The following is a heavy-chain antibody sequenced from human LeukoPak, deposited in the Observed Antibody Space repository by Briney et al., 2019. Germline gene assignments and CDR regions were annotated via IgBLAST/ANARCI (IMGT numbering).Heavy chain of an antibody. V-gene: IGHV4-39*01. J-gene: IGHJ5*02. CDR3: ARLAILGWFDP. D-gene: IGHD3-3*01. CDR1: GGSISSSGYY. CDR2: IYYSGGT. Sequence: SETLSLTCTVFGGSISSSGYYWGWIRQPPGKGLEWIGSIYYSGGTYYNPSLKSRVTISVDTSKNQFSLKLSSVTAADTAVYYCARLAILGWFDPWGQGTLVTVSS.